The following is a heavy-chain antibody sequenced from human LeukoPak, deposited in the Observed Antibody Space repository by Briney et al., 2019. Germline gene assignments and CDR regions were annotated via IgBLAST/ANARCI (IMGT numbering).Heavy chain of an antibody. J-gene: IGHJ5*02. V-gene: IGHV1-46*01. CDR3: ARGLTTVTTSWFDP. CDR1: GYTFTGYW. Sequence: ASVKVSCKAFGYTFTGYWMHWVRQAPGQGPEWMGVISPSGGSTSYAQRFQGRVTMTRDTSTSTVYMELSSLRSEDTAVYYCARGLTTVTTSWFDPWGQGTLVTVSS. D-gene: IGHD4-17*01. CDR2: ISPSGGST.